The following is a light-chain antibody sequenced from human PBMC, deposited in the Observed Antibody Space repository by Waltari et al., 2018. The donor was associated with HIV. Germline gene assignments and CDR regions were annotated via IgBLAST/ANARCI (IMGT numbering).Light chain of an antibody. Sequence: DIVLLPSPDPLSLSPAATATLSCSARPCVSSSYLAWYQQKPGQGPRLLVYGASSRATGIPDRFSGSGSGTDFTLSISRIEPEDFAVYVGHQYGGAPRTFGQGTKLEIK. J-gene: IGKJ2*01. CDR1: PCVSSSY. V-gene: IGKV3-20*01. CDR2: GAS. CDR3: HQYGGAPRT.